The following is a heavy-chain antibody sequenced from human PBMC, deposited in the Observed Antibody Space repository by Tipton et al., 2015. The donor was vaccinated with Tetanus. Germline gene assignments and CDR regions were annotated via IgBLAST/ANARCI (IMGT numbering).Heavy chain of an antibody. Sequence: RSLRLSCVASGFTFSKYVFHWVRQAPGKGLEWVADISKDGSDKHYTDSVKGRFTISRDNSKNTLSLQVINLRPEDTAVYYCARDGRMGRSVSYSYFDHWGQGTRVTVSS. D-gene: IGHD3-16*01. V-gene: IGHV3-30-3*01. CDR1: GFTFSKYV. J-gene: IGHJ4*02. CDR2: ISKDGSDK. CDR3: ARDGRMGRSVSYSYFDH.